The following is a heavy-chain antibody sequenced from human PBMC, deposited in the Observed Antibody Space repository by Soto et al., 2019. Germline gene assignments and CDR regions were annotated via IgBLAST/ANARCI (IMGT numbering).Heavy chain of an antibody. Sequence: QITLKESGPTLVRPTQTLTLTCTFSGFSLSALGVGVGWIRQPPGKALEWLALIYWDGAKRYGPSMKSRLTITKDTSKNKVFLTMTNMDPGDTGTYYCVQGYCSGVNCYPLWADSWGQGTLLTVSS. CDR2: IYWDGAK. D-gene: IGHD2-15*01. CDR3: VQGYCSGVNCYPLWADS. V-gene: IGHV2-5*05. J-gene: IGHJ4*02. CDR1: GFSLSALGVG.